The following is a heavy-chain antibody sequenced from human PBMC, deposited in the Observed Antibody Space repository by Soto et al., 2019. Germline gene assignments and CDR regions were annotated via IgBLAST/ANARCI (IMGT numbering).Heavy chain of an antibody. J-gene: IGHJ6*02. CDR1: EFNFRSYS. V-gene: IGHV3-21*01. Sequence: GGSMRHPYSAFEFNFRSYSMHWVGQTPGKGLEWVSSISSISSYIYYADSVKGRFTISRDNAKNSLYLQMNSLRAEDTAVYYCARATSSWYYYYGMDVWGQGTTVIV. CDR3: ARATSSWYYYYGMDV. D-gene: IGHD6-13*01. CDR2: ISSISSYI.